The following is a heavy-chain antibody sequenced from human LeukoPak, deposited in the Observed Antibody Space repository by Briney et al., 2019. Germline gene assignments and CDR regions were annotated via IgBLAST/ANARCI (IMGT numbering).Heavy chain of an antibody. Sequence: HPGGSLRLSCAASGFTFSTYAMSWVRQAPGKGLEWVSAIGGSGDFTYYAEYVRGRFTISRDNSKKTLYLQMNSLRAEDTAVYYCAKADRGWGVITKDWGQGTLVTVSS. CDR3: AKADRGWGVITKD. CDR1: GFTFSTYA. J-gene: IGHJ4*02. D-gene: IGHD3-10*01. CDR2: IGGSGDFT. V-gene: IGHV3-23*01.